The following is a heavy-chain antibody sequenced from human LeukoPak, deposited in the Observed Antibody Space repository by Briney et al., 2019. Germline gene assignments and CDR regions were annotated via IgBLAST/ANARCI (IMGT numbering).Heavy chain of an antibody. Sequence: SETLSLTCTVSGGSISSYYWSWIRQPPGKGLEWIGYIYYSGSTNYNPSLKSRVTISVDTSKNQFPLKLSSVTAADTAVYYCARHAAIGGSGWYGFDYWGQGTLVTVSS. J-gene: IGHJ4*02. D-gene: IGHD6-19*01. CDR3: ARHAAIGGSGWYGFDY. CDR2: IYYSGST. V-gene: IGHV4-59*08. CDR1: GGSISSYY.